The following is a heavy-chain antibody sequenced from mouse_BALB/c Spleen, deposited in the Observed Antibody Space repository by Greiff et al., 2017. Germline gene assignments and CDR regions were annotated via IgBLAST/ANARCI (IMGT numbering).Heavy chain of an antibody. V-gene: IGHV5-17*02. CDR1: GFTFSSFG. CDR2: ISSGSSTI. D-gene: IGHD2-3*01. Sequence: EVKLMESGGGLVQPGGSRKLSCAASGFTFSSFGMHWVRQAPEKGLEWVAYISSGSSTIYYADTVKGRFTISRDNPKNTLFLQMTSLRSEDTAMYYCARSLLPYYAMDYWGLGTSVTVSS. J-gene: IGHJ4*01. CDR3: ARSLLPYYAMDY.